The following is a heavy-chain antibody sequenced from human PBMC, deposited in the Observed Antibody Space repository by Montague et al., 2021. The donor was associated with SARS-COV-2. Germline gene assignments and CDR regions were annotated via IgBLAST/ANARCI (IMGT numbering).Heavy chain of an antibody. D-gene: IGHD3-10*01. V-gene: IGHV4-34*01. CDR2: INHSGST. Sequence: SETLSLTCAVYGGSFSGHYWSWIRQPPGKGLEWIGEINHSGSTNYNPSLKSRVTISVDKSKNQFSLKLNSVTAADTAVYYCASRGAGWFGSNPERFDYWGQGTLVTVSS. CDR1: GGSFSGHY. CDR3: ASRGAGWFGSNPERFDY. J-gene: IGHJ4*02.